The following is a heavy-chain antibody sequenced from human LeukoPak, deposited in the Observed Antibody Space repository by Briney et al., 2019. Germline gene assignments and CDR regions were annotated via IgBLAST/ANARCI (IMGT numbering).Heavy chain of an antibody. J-gene: IGHJ4*02. CDR3: AKETLNWIGSGPDY. CDR2: ISGSGGST. Sequence: GRSLRLSCAASGFTFSSYGMHWVRQAPGKGLEWVSAISGSGGSTYYADSVKGRFTISRDNSKNTLYLQMNSLRAEDTAVYYCAKETLNWIGSGPDYWGQGTLVTVSS. CDR1: GFTFSSYG. D-gene: IGHD1-20*01. V-gene: IGHV3-23*01.